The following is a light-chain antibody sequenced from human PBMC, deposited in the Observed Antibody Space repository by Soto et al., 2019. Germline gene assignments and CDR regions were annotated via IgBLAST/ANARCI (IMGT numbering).Light chain of an antibody. V-gene: IGKV1-5*01. Sequence: DIQMTQSPSTLSASVGDRVTITCRASQSISSWLAWYQQKPGKAPKLLIYGASTLESGVPSRFSGSGSGTDFTLTISGLQPDDFATYYSQHQGFGHGTKVEIK. CDR2: GAS. J-gene: IGKJ1*01. CDR1: QSISSW. CDR3: QHQG.